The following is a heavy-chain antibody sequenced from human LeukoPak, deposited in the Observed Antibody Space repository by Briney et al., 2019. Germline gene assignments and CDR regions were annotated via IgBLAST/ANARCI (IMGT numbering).Heavy chain of an antibody. V-gene: IGHV3-30-3*01. D-gene: IGHD5-12*01. J-gene: IGHJ4*02. Sequence: PGRSLRLSCAASEFTFSGYTMHWVRQALGKGLEWVAHTSSDGSNKYYAESVKGRFTISRDNSKNTLYLHMNSLRVDDTAVYYCARGLHNGYDLYYFDYWGQGTLVTVSS. CDR2: TSSDGSNK. CDR1: EFTFSGYT. CDR3: ARGLHNGYDLYYFDY.